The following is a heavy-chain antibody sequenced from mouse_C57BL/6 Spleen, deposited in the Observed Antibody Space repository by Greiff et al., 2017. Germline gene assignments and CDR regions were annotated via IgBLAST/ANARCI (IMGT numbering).Heavy chain of an antibody. V-gene: IGHV3-6*01. CDR1: GYSITSGYY. J-gene: IGHJ4*01. Sequence: VQLKQSGPGLVKPSQSLSLTCSVTGYSITSGYYWNWIRQFPGNKLEWMGYISYDGSNNYNPSLKNRISITRDTSKNQFFLKLNSVTTEDTATYYCAVWLRRDYYAMDYWGQGTSVTVSS. CDR3: AVWLRRDYYAMDY. CDR2: ISYDGSN. D-gene: IGHD2-2*01.